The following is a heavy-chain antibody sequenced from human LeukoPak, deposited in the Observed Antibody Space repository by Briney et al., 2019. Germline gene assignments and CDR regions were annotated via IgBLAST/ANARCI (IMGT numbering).Heavy chain of an antibody. D-gene: IGHD2-21*01. CDR2: INPNGYT. V-gene: IGHV4-34*01. CDR3: ARGRDIRVLHILHYYYNAPEV. CDR1: GLTFGDYV. Sequence: GSLRLSCTVSGLTFGDYVMSWVRQAPGNGLEWIGEINPNGYTNYNSSLKSRVTISVDTSKNQFSLKLNSVTAADTAVYFCARGRDIRVLHILHYYYNAPEVWGQGSTVTVSS. J-gene: IGHJ6*02.